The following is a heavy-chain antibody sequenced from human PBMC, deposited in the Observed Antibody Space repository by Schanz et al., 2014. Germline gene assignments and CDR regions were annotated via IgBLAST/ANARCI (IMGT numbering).Heavy chain of an antibody. CDR2: INPSGGGT. Sequence: QVQLVQSGAEVKKPGASVKVSCKASGYTFTSYSMHWVRQAPGQGLEWMGIINPSGGGTSYALRFQDRVTVTRDTSRSTVYMELSSLKTEDTAVYYCVRLDVHDYWGQGTLVTVSA. CDR1: GYTFTSYS. J-gene: IGHJ4*02. V-gene: IGHV1-46*03. CDR3: VRLDVHDY. D-gene: IGHD3-16*01.